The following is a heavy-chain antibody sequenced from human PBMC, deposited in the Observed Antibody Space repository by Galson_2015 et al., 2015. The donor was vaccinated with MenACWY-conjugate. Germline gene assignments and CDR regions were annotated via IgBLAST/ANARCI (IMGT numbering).Heavy chain of an antibody. V-gene: IGHV4-59*12. Sequence: SETLSLTCTVSGGSISSYYWSWIRQPPGKGLEWIGYIYHSGSTNYNPSPKSRVTISVDKSKNQFSLKLSSVTAADTAVYYCARDILATGTAGFDYWGQGTLVTVSS. CDR3: ARDILATGTAGFDY. CDR1: GGSISSYY. CDR2: IYHSGST. D-gene: IGHD1-1*01. J-gene: IGHJ4*02.